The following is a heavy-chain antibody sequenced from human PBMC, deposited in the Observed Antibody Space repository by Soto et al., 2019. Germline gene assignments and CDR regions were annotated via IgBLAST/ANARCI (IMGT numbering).Heavy chain of an antibody. CDR2: FYSSGSI. CDR3: ARMYSSGSGWFHP. CDR1: GYSITARGYY. D-gene: IGHD6-19*01. J-gene: IGHJ5*02. V-gene: IGHV4-39*07. Sequence: SETLSLTCFVSGYSITARGYYWIWIRHHPGNGLEWIGSFYSSGSIIYNXSLRSRVSISGDTSSNQFSMSLTSVTAADTARYYCARMYSSGSGWFHPWGQGTLVTV.